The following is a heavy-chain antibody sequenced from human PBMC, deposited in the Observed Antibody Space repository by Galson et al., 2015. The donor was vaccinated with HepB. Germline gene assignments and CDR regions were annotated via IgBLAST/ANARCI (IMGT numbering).Heavy chain of an antibody. Sequence: SLRLSCAASGFTFTRAWMTWVRQAPGKGLDWVGHIKSETDGGTADYAAAVKGRFSISRDDSKNTVYLQMNSLRREDTAVYHCSTGRSDWGQGTLVTVSS. CDR2: IKSETDGGTA. D-gene: IGHD6-25*01. CDR1: GFTFTRAW. CDR3: STGRSD. V-gene: IGHV3-15*01. J-gene: IGHJ4*02.